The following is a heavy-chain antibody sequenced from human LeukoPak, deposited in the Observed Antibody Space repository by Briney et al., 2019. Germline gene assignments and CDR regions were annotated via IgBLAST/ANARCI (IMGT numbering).Heavy chain of an antibody. Sequence: GGSLRLSCAASGFTFSSYSMNWVRQAPGKGLEWVSSISSSSSYIYYADSVKGRLTISRDNAKNSLYLQMNSLRAEDTAVYYCAKDHAGIAVAGYFDYWGQGTLVTVSS. CDR2: ISSSSSYI. D-gene: IGHD6-19*01. V-gene: IGHV3-21*01. CDR3: AKDHAGIAVAGYFDY. J-gene: IGHJ4*02. CDR1: GFTFSSYS.